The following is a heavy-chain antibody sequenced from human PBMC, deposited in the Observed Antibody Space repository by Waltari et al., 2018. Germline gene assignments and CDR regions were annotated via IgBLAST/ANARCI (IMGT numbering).Heavy chain of an antibody. J-gene: IGHJ4*02. Sequence: QLQLQESGPGLVKPSETLSLTCTVSGGSISSSSYYWGWIRQPPGKGLEWIGSIYYSGSTYYNPSLKSRVTISVDTSKNQFSLKLSSVTAADTAVYYCARSRYCTNGVCYMVDYWGQGTLVTVSS. CDR1: GGSISSSSYY. CDR2: IYYSGST. D-gene: IGHD2-8*01. CDR3: ARSRYCTNGVCYMVDY. V-gene: IGHV4-39*01.